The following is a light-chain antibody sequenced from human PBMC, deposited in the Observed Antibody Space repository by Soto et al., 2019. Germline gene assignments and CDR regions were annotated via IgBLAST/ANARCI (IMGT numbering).Light chain of an antibody. CDR1: SSNIGSYT. V-gene: IGLV1-44*01. CDR3: EAWDDSTNGVI. J-gene: IGLJ2*01. Sequence: VLAQPPSSSVTRGHMFSIACSGSSSNIGSYTVSWYQQLPGAAPKLLIYSDNQRPSGVPDRFSGSKSGTSASLGISGLHSQDEDDYPCEAWDDSTNGVIFGGG. CDR2: SDN.